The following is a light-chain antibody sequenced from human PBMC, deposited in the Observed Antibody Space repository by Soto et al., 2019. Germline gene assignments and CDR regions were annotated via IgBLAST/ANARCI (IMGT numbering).Light chain of an antibody. CDR2: EVS. Sequence: QSALTQPPSASGSPGPAVTISCTGTSSDVGGYNYVSWYQQHPGKAPKLMIYEVSKRPSGVPDRFSGSKSGNTASLTVSGLQAEDEADYYCSSYAGSNNKVVFGGGTKLTVL. CDR3: SSYAGSNNKVV. J-gene: IGLJ2*01. V-gene: IGLV2-8*01. CDR1: SSDVGGYNY.